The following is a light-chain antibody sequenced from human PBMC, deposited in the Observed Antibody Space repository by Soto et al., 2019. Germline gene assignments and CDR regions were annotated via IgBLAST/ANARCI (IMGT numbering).Light chain of an antibody. J-gene: IGKJ1*01. CDR3: QKYNTFWT. Sequence: DIQMTQSPSTLSASVGDRVTITCRASQSISSWLAWYQQKPGKAPKLLIYDVSNLESGVPSRFSGSGSGTEFTLTISSLQPDDVATYYCQKYNTFWTFGQGTKVDIK. CDR1: QSISSW. V-gene: IGKV1-5*01. CDR2: DVS.